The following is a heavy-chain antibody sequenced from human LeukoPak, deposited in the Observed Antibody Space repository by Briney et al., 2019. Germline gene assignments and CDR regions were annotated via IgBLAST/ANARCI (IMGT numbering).Heavy chain of an antibody. D-gene: IGHD2-21*01. CDR1: GFTFSSYG. Sequence: PGGSLRLSCAASGFTFSSYGLHWVRQAPGKGLEWVALIWYDGSNQYYVDSVKGRFTISRDNSKNTVYLQMNSLRAEDTAVYYCAKDQFVVVIATYFEYWGQGALVTVSS. CDR3: AKDQFVVVIATYFEY. J-gene: IGHJ4*02. V-gene: IGHV3-33*06. CDR2: IWYDGSNQ.